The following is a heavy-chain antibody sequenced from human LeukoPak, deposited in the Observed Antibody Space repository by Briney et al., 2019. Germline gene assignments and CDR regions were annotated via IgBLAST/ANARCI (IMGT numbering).Heavy chain of an antibody. CDR3: ARANWNYDDYYYYYMDV. J-gene: IGHJ6*03. Sequence: SETLSLTCAVYGGSFSGYYWSWIRQPPGKGLEWIGEINHSGSTYYNPSLKSRVTISVDTSKNQFSLKLSSVTAADTAVYYCARANWNYDDYYYYYMDVWGKGTTVTVSS. D-gene: IGHD1-7*01. CDR1: GGSFSGYY. CDR2: INHSGST. V-gene: IGHV4-34*01.